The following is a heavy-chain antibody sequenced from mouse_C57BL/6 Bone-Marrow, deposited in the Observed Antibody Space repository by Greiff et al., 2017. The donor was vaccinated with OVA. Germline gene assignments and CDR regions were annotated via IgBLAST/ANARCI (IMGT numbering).Heavy chain of an antibody. V-gene: IGHV1-19*01. CDR1: GYTFTDYY. CDR3: AREDDGYYSY. CDR2: INPYNGGT. Sequence: EVQLQQSGPVLVKPGASVKMSCKASGYTFTDYYMNWVKQSHGKSLEWIGVINPYNGGTSYNQKFKGKATLTVDKSSSTAYMELNSLTSEDSAVYYCAREDDGYYSYWGQGTTLTVSS. D-gene: IGHD2-3*01. J-gene: IGHJ2*01.